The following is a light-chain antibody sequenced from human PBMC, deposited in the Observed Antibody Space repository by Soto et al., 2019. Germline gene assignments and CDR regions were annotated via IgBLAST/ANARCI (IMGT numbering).Light chain of an antibody. CDR2: GNS. Sequence: QSVLTQPPSVSGAPGQRVTISCTGSSSNIGAGYDVHWYQQLPGTAPKLIIYGNSNRPSGVPDRFSGSKSGTSASLAITGLQAEDEADYYCQSYDSSLSGFYVFGTGTKLTVL. V-gene: IGLV1-40*01. J-gene: IGLJ1*01. CDR1: SSNIGAGYD. CDR3: QSYDSSLSGFYV.